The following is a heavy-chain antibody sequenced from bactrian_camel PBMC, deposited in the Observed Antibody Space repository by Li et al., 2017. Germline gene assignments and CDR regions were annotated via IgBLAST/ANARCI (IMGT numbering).Heavy chain of an antibody. CDR3: AAGRRGMPLLVDTFFDY. Sequence: HVQLVESGGGSVQAGGSLRLSCAAPGYTYSSYYMAWFRQAPGKEREGVAVIDTGYNTRYADSVKGRLTISKDTAKNTLYLQMNSLKPEDTAMYYCAAGRRGMPLLVDTFFDYWGQGTQVTVS. V-gene: IGHV3S55*01. D-gene: IGHD2*01. J-gene: IGHJ6*01. CDR1: GYTYSSYY. CDR2: IDTGYNT.